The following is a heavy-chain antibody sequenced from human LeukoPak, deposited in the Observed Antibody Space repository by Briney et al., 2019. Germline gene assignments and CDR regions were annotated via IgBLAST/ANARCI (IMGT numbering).Heavy chain of an antibody. V-gene: IGHV3-7*01. CDR2: INPDGRDT. CDR3: TSRGDTNAEYFQR. CDR1: GFTFNRCW. Sequence: GGSLRLSCVVSGFTFNRCWMNWVRQAPGKGLEWVAHINPDGRDTYYVDSVKGRFTISRDNAQNSMYLQMNSLRVEDTAVYYCTSRGDTNAEYFQRLGQGTLVTVSS. J-gene: IGHJ1*01. D-gene: IGHD2-21*02.